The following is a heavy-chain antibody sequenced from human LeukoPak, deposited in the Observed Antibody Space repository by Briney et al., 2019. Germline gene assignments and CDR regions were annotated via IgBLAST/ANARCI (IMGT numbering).Heavy chain of an antibody. Sequence: SETLSLTCTVSGDSIRTTRYWGWIRQPPGKGLEWIGAVYFSGSTYYNPSLKSRVIISVDTSKNQFSLKLTSVTAADTAVYYCATQGYNNQTMDVWGQGTTVTVS. D-gene: IGHD5-24*01. CDR2: VYFSGST. CDR3: ATQGYNNQTMDV. J-gene: IGHJ6*02. V-gene: IGHV4-39*01. CDR1: GDSIRTTRY.